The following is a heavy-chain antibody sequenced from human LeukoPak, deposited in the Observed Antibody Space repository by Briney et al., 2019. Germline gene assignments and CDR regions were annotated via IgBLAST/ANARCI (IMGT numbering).Heavy chain of an antibody. CDR1: GFTFSTYS. J-gene: IGHJ4*02. CDR3: AREAELEGDY. D-gene: IGHD3-10*01. Sequence: GGSLRLSCADSGFTFSTYSMNWVRQAPGKGLEWVSYISSGSTTIHYADSVKGRFTISRDNAKNSLYLQMNSLRAEDTAVYYCAREAELEGDYWGQGTLVTVSS. V-gene: IGHV3-48*04. CDR2: ISSGSTTI.